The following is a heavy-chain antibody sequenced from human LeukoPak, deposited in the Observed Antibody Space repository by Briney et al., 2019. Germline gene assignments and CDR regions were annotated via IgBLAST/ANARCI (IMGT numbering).Heavy chain of an antibody. CDR3: ARVPYYGDYAFDY. J-gene: IGHJ4*02. CDR1: GFTFSSYS. D-gene: IGHD4-17*01. V-gene: IGHV3-48*04. CDR2: IGSSSSII. Sequence: GGSLRLSCAASGFTFSSYSMNWVRQAPGKGLEWVTYIGSSSSIIHYADSVKGRFTISRDNAKNSLYLQMNSLRAEDTAVYYCARVPYYGDYAFDYWGQGTLVTVSS.